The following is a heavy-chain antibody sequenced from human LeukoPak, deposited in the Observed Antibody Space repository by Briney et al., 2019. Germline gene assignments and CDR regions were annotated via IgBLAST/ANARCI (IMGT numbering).Heavy chain of an antibody. V-gene: IGHV1-3*01. Sequence: ASVKVSCKASGYTFTSYAMHWVRQAPGQRLEWMGWINAGNSNTKYSQKFQGRVTITRDTSASTAYMELSSLRSEDTAVYYCARDRVVGATGWFDPWGQGTLVTVSS. CDR3: ARDRVVGATGWFDP. D-gene: IGHD1-26*01. CDR1: GYTFTSYA. CDR2: INAGNSNT. J-gene: IGHJ5*02.